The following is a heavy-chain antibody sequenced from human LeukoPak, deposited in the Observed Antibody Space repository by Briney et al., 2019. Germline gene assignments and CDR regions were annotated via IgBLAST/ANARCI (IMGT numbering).Heavy chain of an antibody. CDR2: MNPNSGNT. CDR3: ATGRIVGATNLYYYYYYMDV. D-gene: IGHD1-26*01. V-gene: IGHV1-8*01. Sequence: ASVKVSCKASGYTFTSYDINWVRQATGQGLEWMGWMNPNSGNTGYAQKFQGRVTMTRNTSISTAYMELSSLRSEDTAVYYCATGRIVGATNLYYYYYYMDVWGKGTTVTISS. CDR1: GYTFTSYD. J-gene: IGHJ6*03.